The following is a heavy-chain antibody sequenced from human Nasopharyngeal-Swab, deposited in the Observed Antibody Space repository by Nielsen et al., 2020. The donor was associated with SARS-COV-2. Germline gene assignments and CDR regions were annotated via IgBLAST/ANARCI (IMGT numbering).Heavy chain of an antibody. CDR3: ARGGYGDYLGYYYYMDV. Sequence: ASVKAPCKASGYTFISYDINWVRQATGQGLEWMGWMNPNSGNTGCAQKFQGRVTMTRNTSISTAYMELSSLRSEDTAVYYCARGGYGDYLGYYYYMDVWGKGTTVTVSS. V-gene: IGHV1-8*01. CDR1: GYTFISYD. D-gene: IGHD4-17*01. J-gene: IGHJ6*03. CDR2: MNPNSGNT.